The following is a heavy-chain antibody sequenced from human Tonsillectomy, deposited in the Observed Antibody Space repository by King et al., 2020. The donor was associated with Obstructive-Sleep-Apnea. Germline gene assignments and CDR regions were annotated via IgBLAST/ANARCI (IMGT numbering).Heavy chain of an antibody. CDR1: GDSVSSNSAA. V-gene: IGHV6-1*01. J-gene: IGHJ5*02. CDR2: TYYRSKWYN. Sequence: VQLQQSGPSLVKPSQTLSLTCAISGDSVSSNSAAWNWIRQSPSRGLEWLGRTYYRSKWYNDYAIFVKSRITINPDTSKNHLSLQLTSVTPEDTAVYYCARQTIMAPGAWFDPWGQGTLATVSS. D-gene: IGHD2-8*01. CDR3: ARQTIMAPGAWFDP.